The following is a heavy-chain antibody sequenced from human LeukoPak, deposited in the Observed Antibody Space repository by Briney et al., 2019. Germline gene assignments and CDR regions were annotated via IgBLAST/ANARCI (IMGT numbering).Heavy chain of an antibody. J-gene: IGHJ4*02. CDR2: IIPIFGTA. Sequence: SVKVSCKASGGTFSSYAISWVRQAPGQGLEWMGGIIPIFGTANYAQKFQGRVTITADESTSTAYMELSSLRSEDTAVYYCAREYSSSSCFDYWGQGALVTVSS. D-gene: IGHD6-6*01. CDR1: GGTFSSYA. CDR3: AREYSSSSCFDY. V-gene: IGHV1-69*13.